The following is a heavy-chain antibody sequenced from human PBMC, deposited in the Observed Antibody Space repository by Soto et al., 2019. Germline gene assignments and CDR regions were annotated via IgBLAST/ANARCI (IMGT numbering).Heavy chain of an antibody. CDR1: GGTFSRYA. J-gene: IGHJ6*02. D-gene: IGHD1-7*01. Sequence: VQLVQSGAEVTKPGSSVKVSCKASGGTFSRYAISWVRQAPGQGLEWMGGIIPIFGTANYAQKFQGRVTITADESTSTAYMELSSRRSEDTAGDYCAGPPELTRIDYDYGMDVWGQGTTVTVSS. CDR2: IIPIFGTA. V-gene: IGHV1-69*12. CDR3: AGPPELTRIDYDYGMDV.